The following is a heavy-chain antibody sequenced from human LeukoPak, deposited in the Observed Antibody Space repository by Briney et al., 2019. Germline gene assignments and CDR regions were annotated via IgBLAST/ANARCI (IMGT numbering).Heavy chain of an antibody. V-gene: IGHV3-7*01. CDR1: GFTFTSFW. Sequence: GALRLSCAASGFTFTSFWMSWVRQAPGKGLQWVANINQDGSEKYYVDSVKGRFTISRDNAKNSLYLQMNSLRAEDTAVYYCTSRGGARADIWGQGTMVTVSS. CDR2: INQDGSEK. J-gene: IGHJ3*02. CDR3: TSRGGARADI. D-gene: IGHD1-26*01.